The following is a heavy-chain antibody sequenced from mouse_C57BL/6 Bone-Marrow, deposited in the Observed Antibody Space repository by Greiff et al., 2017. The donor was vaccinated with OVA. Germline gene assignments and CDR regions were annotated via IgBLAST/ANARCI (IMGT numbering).Heavy chain of an antibody. J-gene: IGHJ4*01. CDR1: GYTFTSYW. V-gene: IGHV1-64*01. CDR2: IHPNSGST. D-gene: IGHD1-1*01. CDR3: ARDYYGSSYYAMDY. Sequence: QVQLKQPGAELVKPGASVKLSCKASGYTFTSYWMHWVKQRPGQGLEWIGMIHPNSGSTNYNEKFKSKATLTVDKSSSTAYMQLSSLTSEDSAVYYCARDYYGSSYYAMDYGGQGTSVTVSA.